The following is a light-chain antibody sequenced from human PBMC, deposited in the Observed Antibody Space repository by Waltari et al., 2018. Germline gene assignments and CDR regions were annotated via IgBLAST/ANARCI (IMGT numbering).Light chain of an antibody. J-gene: IGLJ2*01. CDR1: SIGSNS. CDR2: YDS. CDR3: QLWESGSDRVV. V-gene: IGLV3-21*01. Sequence: YVLTQPPSGSVAPGKAARITCGGKSIGSNSVHRYQQKPGQAPVLVIYYDSDRPSGIPERISGSKSGNTATLTISRVEAGDEAAYYCQLWESGSDRVVFGGGTKLTVL.